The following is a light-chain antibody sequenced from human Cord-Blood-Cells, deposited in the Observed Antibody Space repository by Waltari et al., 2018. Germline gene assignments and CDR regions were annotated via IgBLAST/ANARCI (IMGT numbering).Light chain of an antibody. CDR3: QQYDNLPLT. V-gene: IGKV1-33*01. CDR2: DAS. Sequence: DIQMTQSPSSLSASVGDRVTITCQASQDISNYLNWYQQKPGKAPKLLIYDASNLETGFPSRFSGSGFGTDFTFTISSLQPEDIATYYCQQYDNLPLTFGGGTKVEIK. CDR1: QDISNY. J-gene: IGKJ4*01.